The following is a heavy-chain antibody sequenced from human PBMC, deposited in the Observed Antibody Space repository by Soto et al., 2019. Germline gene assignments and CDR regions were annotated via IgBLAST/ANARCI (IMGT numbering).Heavy chain of an antibody. J-gene: IGHJ6*03. D-gene: IGHD2-15*01. CDR1: GFTFSHYW. V-gene: IGHV3-74*01. Sequence: EVQLVESGGGLVQPGGSLRLSCAASGFTFSHYWMYWVRQAPGKGLVWVSRINSDGSVSSYADAVKGRLTISRDNVKNTLYLKMNSPRAEDTAVYYCARGDCVGGTCYSLAGSFYYYMDVWGTGTTVTVFS. CDR3: ARGDCVGGTCYSLAGSFYYYMDV. CDR2: INSDGSVS.